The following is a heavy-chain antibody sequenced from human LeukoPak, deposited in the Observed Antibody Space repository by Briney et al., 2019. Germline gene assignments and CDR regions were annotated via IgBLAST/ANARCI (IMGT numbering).Heavy chain of an antibody. CDR1: GDTFSRYA. CDR3: ARGRMAGTYVFDS. Sequence: SVKVSCKASGDTFSRYAISWVRQAPGQGLEWMGGIIPIFGTANYAQKFQGRVTITADESTSTAYMELSSLRSEDTAVYYCARGRMAGTYVFDSWGQGTLVTVSS. D-gene: IGHD6-19*01. CDR2: IIPIFGTA. V-gene: IGHV1-69*13. J-gene: IGHJ4*02.